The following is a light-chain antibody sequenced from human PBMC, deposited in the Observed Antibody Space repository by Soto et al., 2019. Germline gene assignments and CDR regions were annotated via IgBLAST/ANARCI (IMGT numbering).Light chain of an antibody. CDR3: SSYTTANTYV. CDR2: EVR. Sequence: QSVLTQPGSVSGSPGQSITISCSGTSRDVGAYNLVSWYQQRPGKAPKLLIYEVRNRPSGLSYRFSGSKSGNTASLTISSLLPEDEADYFCSSYTTANTYVFGTGTKLTVL. V-gene: IGLV2-14*01. CDR1: SRDVGAYNL. J-gene: IGLJ1*01.